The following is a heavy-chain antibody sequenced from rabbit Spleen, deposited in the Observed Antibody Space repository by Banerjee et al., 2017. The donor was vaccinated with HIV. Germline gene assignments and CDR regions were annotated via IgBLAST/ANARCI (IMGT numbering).Heavy chain of an antibody. CDR2: IDLGDGST. CDR1: GFDFSSNA. J-gene: IGHJ4*01. V-gene: IGHV1S47*01. CDR3: ARLFAYAAYAGFGYATLDYFDL. D-gene: IGHD6-1*01. Sequence: EQLEESGGGLVKPEGSLTLTCKAAGFDFSSNAVCWVRQAPGKGLEWIACIDLGDGSTYYTSWVNGRFSISRSTSLKTVTLQMTSLTAADTATYFCARLFAYAAYAGFGYATLDYFDLWGPGTLVTVS.